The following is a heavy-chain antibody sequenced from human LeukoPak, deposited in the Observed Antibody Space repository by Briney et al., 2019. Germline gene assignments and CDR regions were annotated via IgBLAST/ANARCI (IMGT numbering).Heavy chain of an antibody. J-gene: IGHJ6*02. CDR2: ISYHGVNK. D-gene: IGHD5-18*01. Sequence: GGSLRLSCAASGFSFSGYGMHWGRQAPGKGLEWLAFISYHGVNKDHADAVKGRFTISRDNSKNTLYLQMSTLRPEDTAIYYCARGVGSYGNDYNYGMDVWGQGTTVIVSS. CDR1: GFSFSGYG. V-gene: IGHV3-30-3*01. CDR3: ARGVGSYGNDYNYGMDV.